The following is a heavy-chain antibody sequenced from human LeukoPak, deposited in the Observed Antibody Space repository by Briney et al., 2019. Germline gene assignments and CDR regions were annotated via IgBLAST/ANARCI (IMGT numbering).Heavy chain of an antibody. Sequence: ESGGSLRLSCAASGFTFSSYEMNWVRQAPGKGLEWVSVIYSGGSTYYADSVKGRFTISRDNSKNTLYLQMNSLRAEDTAVYYCAGVVFYGFLPGGSSGFWDYWGQGTPVNVS. CDR2: IYSGGST. CDR3: AGVVFYGFLPGGSSGFWDY. D-gene: IGHD3-22*01. V-gene: IGHV3-66*01. CDR1: GFTFSSYE. J-gene: IGHJ4*02.